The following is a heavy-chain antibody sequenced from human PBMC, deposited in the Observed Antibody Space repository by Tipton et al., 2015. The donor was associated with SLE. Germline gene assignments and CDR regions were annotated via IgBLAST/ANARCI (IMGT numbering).Heavy chain of an antibody. CDR2: IYFTGSA. CDR3: ARRGRAARGFDY. D-gene: IGHD6-6*01. Sequence: LRLSCTVSGGSISPYYWSWIRQAPGKGLEWIGYIYFTGSATYNPSLKSRVTMSVDTSKSHFSLKLSSVTAADTAVYYCARRGRAARGFDYWGQGTLVTVSS. V-gene: IGHV4-59*08. J-gene: IGHJ4*02. CDR1: GGSISPYY.